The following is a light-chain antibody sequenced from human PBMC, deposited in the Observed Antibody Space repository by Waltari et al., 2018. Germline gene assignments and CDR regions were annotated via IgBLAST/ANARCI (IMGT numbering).Light chain of an antibody. CDR2: WAS. J-gene: IGKJ4*01. Sequence: DIVMTQSPDSLALSLGETATINCTFSQSVLYSSTNRNCLAWYQQKPGQPPKLLIYWASTRESGVPDRFIGSESGTDFTLTISSLQAEDVAVYYCQQCYNSPLTFGGGTKVAIK. CDR1: QSVLYSSTNRNC. CDR3: QQCYNSPLT. V-gene: IGKV4-1*01.